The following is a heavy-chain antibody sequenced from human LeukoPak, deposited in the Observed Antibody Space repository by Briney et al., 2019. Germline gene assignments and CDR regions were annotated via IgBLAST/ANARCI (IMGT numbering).Heavy chain of an antibody. CDR2: INHSGST. J-gene: IGHJ3*02. Sequence: SETLSLTCAVYGGSFSGYYWSWIRQPPGKGLEWIGEINHSGSTNYNPSLKSRVTISVDTSKNQFSLKLSSVTAADTAVYYCARDHCSSTSCSDAFDIWGKGTMVTVSS. CDR3: ARDHCSSTSCSDAFDI. D-gene: IGHD2-2*01. V-gene: IGHV4-34*01. CDR1: GGSFSGYY.